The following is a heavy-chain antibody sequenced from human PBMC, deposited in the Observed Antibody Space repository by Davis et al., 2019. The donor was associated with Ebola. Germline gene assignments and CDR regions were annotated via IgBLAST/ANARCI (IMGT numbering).Heavy chain of an antibody. CDR1: GYTFTSYG. Sequence: ASVKVSCKASGYTFTSYGISWVRQAPGQGLEWMGWINPNSGGTNYAQKFQGWVTMTRDTSISTAYMELSRLRSDDTAVYYCARGPGTIFGVVIGPPGPAGFYGMDVWGQGTTVTVSS. CDR3: ARGPGTIFGVVIGPPGPAGFYGMDV. CDR2: INPNSGGT. V-gene: IGHV1-2*04. D-gene: IGHD3-3*01. J-gene: IGHJ6*02.